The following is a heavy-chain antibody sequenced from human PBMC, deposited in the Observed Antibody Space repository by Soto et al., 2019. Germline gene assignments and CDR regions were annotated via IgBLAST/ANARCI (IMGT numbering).Heavy chain of an antibody. CDR3: AMFSWVNLRKNWFDP. D-gene: IGHD5-12*01. CDR1: GGSFSGYY. V-gene: IGHV4-34*01. Sequence: SETLSLTCAVYGGSFSGYYWSWIRQPPGKGLEWIGEINHSGSTNYNPSLKSRVTISVDTSKNQFSLKLSSVTAADTAVYYCAMFSWVNLRKNWFDPCGQGTLVTVSS. J-gene: IGHJ5*02. CDR2: INHSGST.